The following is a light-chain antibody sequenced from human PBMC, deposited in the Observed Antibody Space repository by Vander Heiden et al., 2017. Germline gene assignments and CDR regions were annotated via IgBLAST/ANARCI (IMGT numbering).Light chain of an antibody. CDR1: NIGSKS. CDR3: QGLDRSSDRWV. V-gene: IGLV3-21*03. CDR2: DDS. J-gene: IGLJ3*02. Sequence: SSVLPPPPSVSVATGTPARITCWGNNIGSKSVHWYQQKPGHAPVLVVYDDSDRHSGIPERFSGSNSVNTATLTISRVDAGDEADYYCQGLDRSSDRWVFGGGTKLTVL.